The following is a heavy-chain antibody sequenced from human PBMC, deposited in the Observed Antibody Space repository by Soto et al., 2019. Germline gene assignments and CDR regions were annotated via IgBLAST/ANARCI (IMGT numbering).Heavy chain of an antibody. CDR3: ARSTVPHCSSASCYERNYYYYYYMDV. Sequence: SETLSLTCTVSGGSISSGGYYCTWIRQHPGKGLEWIGYIYFSGSTYYNPSLKSRVTISVDTSKNQFSLKLSSVTAADTAVYYCARSTVPHCSSASCYERNYYYYYYMDVWGKGTTVTVSS. V-gene: IGHV4-31*03. D-gene: IGHD2-2*01. CDR2: IYFSGST. J-gene: IGHJ6*03. CDR1: GGSISSGGYY.